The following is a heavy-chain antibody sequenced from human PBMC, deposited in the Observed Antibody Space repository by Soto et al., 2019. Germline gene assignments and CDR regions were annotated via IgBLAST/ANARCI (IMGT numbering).Heavy chain of an antibody. V-gene: IGHV3-33*01. D-gene: IGHD6-13*01. CDR1: GFTFSNYG. CDR3: AREGGLAAAGGFDY. J-gene: IGHJ4*02. CDR2: IWHDGSNK. Sequence: QVQLVESGGGVVQPGRSLRLSCAASGFTFSNYGMHWVRQAPGTGLEWVAVIWHDGSNKDYADSVKGRFTISRDHSKNTLYLQMNSLRAEETAVYYCAREGGLAAAGGFDYWGQGTLVTVSS.